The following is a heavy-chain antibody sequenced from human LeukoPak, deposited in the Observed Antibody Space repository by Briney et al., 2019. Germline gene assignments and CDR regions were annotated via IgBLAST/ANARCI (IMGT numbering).Heavy chain of an antibody. CDR2: ISCSGGST. CDR3: ANTRLEYYYDSSGYLALDY. J-gene: IGHJ4*02. V-gene: IGHV3-23*01. D-gene: IGHD3-22*01. Sequence: GGSLSLSCAASGFTFSSYAMSWVRPAPGKGLEWVSAISCSGGSTYYSDSVKGRFTISRDNSKNTLYLQMNSLRAEDTAVYYCANTRLEYYYDSSGYLALDYWGQGTLVTVSS. CDR1: GFTFSSYA.